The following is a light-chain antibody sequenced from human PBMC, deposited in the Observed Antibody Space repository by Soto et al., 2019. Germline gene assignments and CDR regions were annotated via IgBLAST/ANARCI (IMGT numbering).Light chain of an antibody. CDR1: SSDVGGYNY. Sequence: QSALTQPASVSGSPGQSITISCTGTSSDVGGYNYVCWYQQHPGKAPKLIIYDVTNRPSGVSNRFSGPKSGNTASLSISGLQAEDEADYYCSSYTSSSTVVFGGGTKLTVL. V-gene: IGLV2-14*01. J-gene: IGLJ2*01. CDR3: SSYTSSSTVV. CDR2: DVT.